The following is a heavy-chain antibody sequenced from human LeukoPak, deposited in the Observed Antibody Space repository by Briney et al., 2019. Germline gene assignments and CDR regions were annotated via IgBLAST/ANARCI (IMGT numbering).Heavy chain of an antibody. D-gene: IGHD3-10*01. J-gene: IGHJ4*02. V-gene: IGHV3-23*01. CDR2: ISGSGGST. CDR3: ARMRRGYYFDY. CDR1: GFSISAYY. Sequence: GGSLRLSCAASGFSISAYYMTWIRRTPGKGLEWVSAISGSGGSTYYADSVKGRFTISRDNSKNTLYLQMNSLRAEDTAVYYCARMRRGYYFDYWGQGTLVTVSS.